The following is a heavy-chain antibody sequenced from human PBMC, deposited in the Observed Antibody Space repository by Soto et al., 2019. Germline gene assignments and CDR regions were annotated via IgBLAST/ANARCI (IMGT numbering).Heavy chain of an antibody. D-gene: IGHD5-18*01. CDR2: IWYDGSNN. V-gene: IGHV3-33*01. CDR1: GFTFSSYG. Sequence: QVQLVESGGGVVQPGRSLRLSCAASGFTFSSYGMHWVRQAPGKGLEWVAVIWYDGSNNYYADSVKGRLTISRDNSKNTLYLQMISLRAEDTAVYYCARAPNTAMASGDLCYIDYWGQGTLVTVSS. J-gene: IGHJ4*01. CDR3: ARAPNTAMASGDLCYIDY.